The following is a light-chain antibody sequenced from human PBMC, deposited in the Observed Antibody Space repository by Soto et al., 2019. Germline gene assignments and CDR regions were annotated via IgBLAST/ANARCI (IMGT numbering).Light chain of an antibody. CDR3: QQRSNWPPRIT. CDR1: QSVSSY. Sequence: EIVLTQSPATLSLSPGERATLSCRASQSVSSYLAWYQQKPGQAPRLLIYDASNRATGIPARFSGSGSGTDFTLPISILEPEDFAVYYCQQRSNWPPRITFGGGTKVEIK. CDR2: DAS. J-gene: IGKJ4*01. V-gene: IGKV3-11*01.